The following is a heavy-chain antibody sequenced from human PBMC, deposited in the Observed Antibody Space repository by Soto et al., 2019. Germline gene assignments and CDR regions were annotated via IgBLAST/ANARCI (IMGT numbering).Heavy chain of an antibody. CDR3: ARVGSSSWYGDYYFDY. V-gene: IGHV1-2*02. CDR1: GYTFTGYY. J-gene: IGHJ4*02. Sequence: ASGKVSCEASGYTFTGYYIHWVRQAPGEGLEWMGWINPNSGGTNYAQKFQGRVTMTRDTSISAAYMELSRLRSDDTAVYYCARVGSSSWYGDYYFDYWGQGTLVTVSS. D-gene: IGHD6-13*01. CDR2: INPNSGGT.